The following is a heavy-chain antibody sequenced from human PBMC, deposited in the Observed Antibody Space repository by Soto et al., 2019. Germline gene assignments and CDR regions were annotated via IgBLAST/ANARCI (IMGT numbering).Heavy chain of an antibody. D-gene: IGHD1-26*01. V-gene: IGHV4-4*02. CDR1: GGSISSSNW. Sequence: QVQLQESGPGLVKPSGTLSLTCAVSGGSISSSNWWSWVRQPPGKGLEWIGEIYHSGSTNYNPSLKRRFTISVDTSKNQSSRKLSAVTAADTAVYYCAREISSGSYLLWGQGTLGTVSS. J-gene: IGHJ4*02. CDR3: AREISSGSYLL. CDR2: IYHSGST.